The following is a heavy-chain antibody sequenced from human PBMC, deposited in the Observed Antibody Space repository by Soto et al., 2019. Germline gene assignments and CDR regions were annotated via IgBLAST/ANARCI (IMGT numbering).Heavy chain of an antibody. D-gene: IGHD2-2*01. J-gene: IGHJ6*03. V-gene: IGHV4-59*08. CDR2: IYYSGST. CDR3: ARSQLGRVPSYYMDV. Sequence: QVQLQESGPGLVKPSETLSLTCTVSGGSISSYYWSWIRQPPGKGLEWIGYIYYSGSTNYNPSLKSRVTISVDTSKNQFSLKLSSVTAADTAVYYCARSQLGRVPSYYMDVWGKGTTVTVSS. CDR1: GGSISSYY.